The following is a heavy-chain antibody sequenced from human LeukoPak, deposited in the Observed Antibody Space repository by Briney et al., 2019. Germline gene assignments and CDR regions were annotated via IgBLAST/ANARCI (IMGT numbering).Heavy chain of an antibody. CDR1: GGSISSYY. CDR3: VRSKSGTYGWFDP. V-gene: IGHV4-59*01. D-gene: IGHD4-17*01. Sequence: SETLSLTCTVSGGSISSYYWSWIRQPPGKGLEWIGYIYYSGTTNYNPSLRSRVTISVDTSKNQFSLKVNSVTAADTAVYYCVRSKSGTYGWFDPWGQGTLVTVSS. J-gene: IGHJ5*02. CDR2: IYYSGTT.